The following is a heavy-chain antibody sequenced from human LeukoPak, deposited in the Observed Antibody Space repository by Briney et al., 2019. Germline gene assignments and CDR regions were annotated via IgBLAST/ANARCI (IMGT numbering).Heavy chain of an antibody. J-gene: IGHJ4*02. CDR3: VRDIAAAGHFDY. D-gene: IGHD6-13*01. V-gene: IGHV4-4*02. CDR1: GGSISSSNW. CDR2: IYHSGST. Sequence: SETLSLTCAVSGGSISSSNWWSWVRQPPGKGLEWIGEIYHSGSTNYNPSLKSRVTISVDKSKNQFSLKLSSVTAADTAVYYCVRDIAAAGHFDYWGQGTLVTVSS.